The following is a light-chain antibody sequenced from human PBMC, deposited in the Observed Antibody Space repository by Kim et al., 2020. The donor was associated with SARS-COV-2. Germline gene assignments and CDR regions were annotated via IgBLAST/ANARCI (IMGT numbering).Light chain of an antibody. CDR2: SNN. CDR3: AAWDDSLSGRV. CDR1: SANFGSNY. J-gene: IGLJ3*02. V-gene: IGLV1-47*02. Sequence: GQAVTYPCSGSSANFGSNYVYWYQQLPGTAPKPLIYSNNRRPSGVPDRFSGSKSGTSASLAISGLRSEDEADYYCAAWDDSLSGRVFGGGTQLTVL.